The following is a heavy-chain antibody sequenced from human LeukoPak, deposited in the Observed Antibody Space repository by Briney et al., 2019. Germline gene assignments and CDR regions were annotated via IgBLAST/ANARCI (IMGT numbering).Heavy chain of an antibody. Sequence: ASVKVSCKVSGYTLTELSMHWVRQAPGKGLEWMGGFDPEDGETIYAQKFQGRVTMTRDMSTSTVYMEVSSLRSEDTAEYYCARGVEMATIDYWGQGTLVTVSS. CDR2: FDPEDGET. CDR3: ARGVEMATIDY. V-gene: IGHV1-24*01. CDR1: GYTLTELS. D-gene: IGHD5-24*01. J-gene: IGHJ4*02.